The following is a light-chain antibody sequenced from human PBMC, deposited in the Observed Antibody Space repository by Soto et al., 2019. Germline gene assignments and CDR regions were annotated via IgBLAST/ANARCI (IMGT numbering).Light chain of an antibody. CDR2: DAS. CDR1: QSISSW. CDR3: QNYDSAPIT. Sequence: DIQRTQSPSTLSSSLGDRVSITCRASQSISSWLACYQQKPGKAPKLLIYDASSLESGVPSRFSGSGSGTDFTLTINSLQPDDIATYYCQNYDSAPITFGQGTRLENK. V-gene: IGKV1-5*01. J-gene: IGKJ5*01.